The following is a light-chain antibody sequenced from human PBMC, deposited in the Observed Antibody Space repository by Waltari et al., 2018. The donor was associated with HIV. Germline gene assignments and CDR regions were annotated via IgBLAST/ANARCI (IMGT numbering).Light chain of an antibody. CDR3: QQYNRYSH. CDR2: QTS. Sequence: ETQMTQSPSSLSASVGDRVTITCRASESIRRWLAWYQQKPGKALKLLISQTSNLENGVPSRFSGSGSETEFTLTISSLQPDDSATYYCQQYNRYSHFGGGTKVEIK. J-gene: IGKJ4*01. CDR1: ESIRRW. V-gene: IGKV1-5*03.